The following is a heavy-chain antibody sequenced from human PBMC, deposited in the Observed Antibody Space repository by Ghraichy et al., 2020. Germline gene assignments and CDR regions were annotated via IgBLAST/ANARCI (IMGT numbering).Heavy chain of an antibody. CDR3: ARESRVAYWFDP. CDR2: IYTSEST. V-gene: IGHV4-61*02. J-gene: IGHJ5*02. D-gene: IGHD2-21*01. Sequence: SETLSLTCSVSGGSISSGPYYWSWIRQPAGKGLEWIGRIYTSESTNYNPSLKSRVTISVDTSKNQFSLKLRSVTAADTAVYYCARESRVAYWFDPWGQGTLVTVSS. CDR1: GGSISSGPYY.